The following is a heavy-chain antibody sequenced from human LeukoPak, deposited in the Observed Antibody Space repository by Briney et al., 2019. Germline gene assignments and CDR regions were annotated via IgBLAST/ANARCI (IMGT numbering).Heavy chain of an antibody. Sequence: LSLTCTVSGGSISSYYWSWIRQPPGKGLEWVSYISSSSSTIYYADSVKGRFTISRDNAKNSLYLQMNSLRAEDTAVYYCARDQIGAAFDIWGQGTMVTVSS. CDR1: GGSISSYY. CDR2: ISSSSSTI. D-gene: IGHD3-10*01. V-gene: IGHV3-11*04. CDR3: ARDQIGAAFDI. J-gene: IGHJ3*02.